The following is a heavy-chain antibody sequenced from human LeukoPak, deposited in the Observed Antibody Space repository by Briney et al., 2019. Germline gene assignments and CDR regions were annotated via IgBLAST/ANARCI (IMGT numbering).Heavy chain of an antibody. CDR2: IVPIFGTA. Sequence: SVKVSCKASGGTFTSYAISWVRQAPGQGLEWMGGIVPIFGTANYAQKFQGRVTITADESTSTAYMELSSLRSEDTAVYYCARDLDCSGGSCYSDNWFDPWGQGTLVTVSS. CDR1: GGTFTSYA. V-gene: IGHV1-69*13. D-gene: IGHD2-15*01. J-gene: IGHJ5*02. CDR3: ARDLDCSGGSCYSDNWFDP.